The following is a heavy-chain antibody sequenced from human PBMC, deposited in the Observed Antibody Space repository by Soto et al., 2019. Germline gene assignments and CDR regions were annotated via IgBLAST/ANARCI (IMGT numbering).Heavy chain of an antibody. D-gene: IGHD3-22*01. V-gene: IGHV1-58*02. Sequence: SVNGSCKASGFIFTSSAMLWVRQARGQRLEWIGWIVVGSGNTNYAQKFQERVTITRDMSTSTAYMELSSLRSEDTAVYYCAAAQDSSGFDYWGQG. CDR2: IVVGSGNT. J-gene: IGHJ4*02. CDR1: GFIFTSSA. CDR3: AAAQDSSGFDY.